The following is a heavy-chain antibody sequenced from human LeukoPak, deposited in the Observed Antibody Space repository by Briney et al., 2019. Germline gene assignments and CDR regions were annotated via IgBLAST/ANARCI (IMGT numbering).Heavy chain of an antibody. J-gene: IGHJ4*02. CDR2: VKGDGSTT. D-gene: IGHD5-18*01. V-gene: IGHV3-74*01. Sequence: GGSLRLSCAASGLTFSDYCMHWVRQPPGKGLVWVALVKGDGSTTLYADSVKGRFTISRDNAKNTLYLQMNSLRADDSGVYYCSTGHSYGYDYWGQGVRVSVSS. CDR3: STGHSYGYDY. CDR1: GLTFSDYC.